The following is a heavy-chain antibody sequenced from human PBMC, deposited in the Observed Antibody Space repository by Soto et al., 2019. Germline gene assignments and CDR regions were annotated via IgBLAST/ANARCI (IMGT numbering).Heavy chain of an antibody. V-gene: IGHV4-59*01. Sequence: SETLSLTCTVSGGSISSYYWSWIRQPPGKGLEWIGYIYYSGSTNYNPSLKSRVTISVDTSKNQFSLKLSSVTTADTAVYYCASSVVGATGIDYWGQGTLVTVSS. CDR3: ASSVVGATGIDY. CDR2: IYYSGST. D-gene: IGHD1-26*01. CDR1: GGSISSYY. J-gene: IGHJ4*02.